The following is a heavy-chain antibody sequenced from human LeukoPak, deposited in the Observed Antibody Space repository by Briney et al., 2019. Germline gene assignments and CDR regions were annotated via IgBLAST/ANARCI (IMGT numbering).Heavy chain of an antibody. CDR3: VRDRHHRFGELFP. V-gene: IGHV3-21*01. Sequence: GGSLRLSCAASGFTFSSYSMNWVRQAPGKGLEWVSSISSSSSYIYYADSVKGRFTISRDNAKNSLYLQMNSLRAEDTAVYYCVRDRHHRFGELFPWGQGTLVTVSS. D-gene: IGHD3-10*01. CDR2: ISSSSSYI. J-gene: IGHJ4*02. CDR1: GFTFSSYS.